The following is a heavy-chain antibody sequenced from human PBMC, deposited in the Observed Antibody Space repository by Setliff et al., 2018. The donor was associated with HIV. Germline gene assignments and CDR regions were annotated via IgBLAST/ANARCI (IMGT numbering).Heavy chain of an antibody. CDR1: GGPISTNDYY. CDR3: ARPALGIGGGSRFDN. V-gene: IGHV4-39*01. J-gene: IGHJ4*02. D-gene: IGHD3-10*01. Sequence: SETLSLTCTVSGGPISTNDYYWGFIRQSPGKGLEWIASVYYGGFFWCSPSLKSRVTISVDTSKNQFSLKLSSVTAADTAVYYCARPALGIGGGSRFDNWGQGTRVTVSS. CDR2: VYYGGFF.